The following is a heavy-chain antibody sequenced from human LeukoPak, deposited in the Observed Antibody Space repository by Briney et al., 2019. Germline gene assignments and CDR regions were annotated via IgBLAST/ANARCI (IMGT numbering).Heavy chain of an antibody. D-gene: IGHD1-1*01. Sequence: SETLSLTCSVSGVSITSSTYFWSWIRQPAGKALEWIGRMDFSGSTNYNPSLRSRVTLSLDTSKNQFSLKLSSVTAADTAVYHCARYSGTGYGMYYFDYWGQGTLVTVSS. CDR3: ARYSGTGYGMYYFDY. V-gene: IGHV4-61*02. J-gene: IGHJ4*02. CDR1: GVSITSSTYF. CDR2: MDFSGST.